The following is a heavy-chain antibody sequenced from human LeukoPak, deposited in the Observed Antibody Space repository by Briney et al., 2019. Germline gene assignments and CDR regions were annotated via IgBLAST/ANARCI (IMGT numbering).Heavy chain of an antibody. CDR1: GDSISSSY. J-gene: IGHJ6*03. D-gene: IGHD3-3*01. V-gene: IGHV4-59*03. CDR3: AFLTIFVGGGYMDV. Sequence: SETLSLTCTFSGDSISSSYWNWIRQAPGKGLEWIGYVNYMGGTDYNPSLKSRVTISVDTYKNQFSLKLDSVTAAGTAVYYSAFLTIFVGGGYMDVWGRGTTVAVSS. CDR2: VNYMGGT.